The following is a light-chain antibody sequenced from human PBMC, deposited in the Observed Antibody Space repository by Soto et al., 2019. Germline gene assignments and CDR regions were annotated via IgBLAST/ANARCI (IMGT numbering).Light chain of an antibody. CDR1: HSVSSSY. V-gene: IGKV3-20*01. CDR3: QQYGSSPPMIT. CDR2: GAS. Sequence: SPGERATLSCRASHSVSSSYLAWYQQKPGQAPRLLIYGASSRATGIPDRFSGSGSGTDFTLTISRLEPEDFAVYYCQQYGSSPPMITFGQGTRLEIK. J-gene: IGKJ5*01.